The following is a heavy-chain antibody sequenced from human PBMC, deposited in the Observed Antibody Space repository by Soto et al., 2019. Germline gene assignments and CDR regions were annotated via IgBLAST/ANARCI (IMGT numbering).Heavy chain of an antibody. CDR1: GGSISSSSYY. CDR3: ARSGYDFWSGYYRH. Sequence: SETLSLTCTVSGGSISSSSYYWDWIRQPPGKGLEWIGSIYYSGSTYYKPSLKSRVTISVDTSKNQFSLNLSSVTAADTAVYYCARSGYDFWSGYYRHWGQGTLVTVSS. J-gene: IGHJ4*02. CDR2: IYYSGST. V-gene: IGHV4-39*01. D-gene: IGHD3-3*01.